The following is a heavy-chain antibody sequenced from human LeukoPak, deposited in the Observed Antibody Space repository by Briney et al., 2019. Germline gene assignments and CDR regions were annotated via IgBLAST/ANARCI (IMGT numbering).Heavy chain of an antibody. D-gene: IGHD5-18*01. Sequence: SETLSLTCTVSGGSIGSYYWSWIRQPPGKGLEWIGYIYYTGTTTYNPSLKSRVTTSLDTSKNQFSLKLTSMTAADTAVYYCARAYSYGLIHDAFDIWGQGTMVTVSS. J-gene: IGHJ3*02. V-gene: IGHV4-59*01. CDR2: IYYTGTT. CDR3: ARAYSYGLIHDAFDI. CDR1: GGSIGSYY.